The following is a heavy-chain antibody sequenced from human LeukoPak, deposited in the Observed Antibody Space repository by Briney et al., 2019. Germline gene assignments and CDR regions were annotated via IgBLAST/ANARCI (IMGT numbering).Heavy chain of an antibody. Sequence: EGSLRLSCAASGFTFSSYAMSWVRQAPGKGLEWVSAISGSGGSTYYADSVKGRFTISRDNSKNTLYLQMNSLRAEDTAVYYCANLGYSSSWHIEDYWGQGTLVTVSS. CDR1: GFTFSSYA. V-gene: IGHV3-23*01. D-gene: IGHD6-13*01. CDR2: ISGSGGST. J-gene: IGHJ4*02. CDR3: ANLGYSSSWHIEDY.